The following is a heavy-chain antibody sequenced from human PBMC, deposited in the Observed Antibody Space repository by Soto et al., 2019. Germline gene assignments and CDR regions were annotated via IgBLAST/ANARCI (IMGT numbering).Heavy chain of an antibody. D-gene: IGHD3-16*01. V-gene: IGHV1-18*01. Sequence: SVKVSCKASGYTFTSYGISWLRECAGQGLEWMGWISAYNGNQNYAQKLQGRVTMTTDQSTSTASMELGSLRSDATAVYYCARGNYDYVWGSYYYYGMDVWGQGTTVTVSS. CDR2: ISAYNGNQ. CDR3: ARGNYDYVWGSYYYYGMDV. CDR1: GYTFTSYG. J-gene: IGHJ6*02.